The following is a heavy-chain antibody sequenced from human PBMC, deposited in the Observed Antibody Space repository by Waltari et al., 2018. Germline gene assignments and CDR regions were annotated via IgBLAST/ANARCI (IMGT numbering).Heavy chain of an antibody. J-gene: IGHJ4*02. Sequence: QVQLVESGGDVVQPGRSLRLSCAASGFTFSSYGMHWVRQAPGKGLEWVAVIWYDGSNKYYADSVKGRFTISRDNSKNTLYLQMNSLRAEDTAVYYCARAMARYYFDYWGQGTLVTVSS. CDR1: GFTFSSYG. CDR3: ARAMARYYFDY. V-gene: IGHV3-33*01. D-gene: IGHD3-10*01. CDR2: IWYDGSNK.